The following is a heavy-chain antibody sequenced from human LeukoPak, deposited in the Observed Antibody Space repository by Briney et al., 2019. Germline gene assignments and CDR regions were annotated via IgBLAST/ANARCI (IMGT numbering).Heavy chain of an antibody. CDR1: GFTFSSYA. Sequence: GGSLRLSCAASGFTFSSYAMNWVREAPGKGLEWVSYISSSGSTIYYADSVKGRFTISRDNAKNSLYLQMNSLRAEDTAVYYCASGGSYYPCDYWGQGTLVTVSS. J-gene: IGHJ4*02. V-gene: IGHV3-48*03. D-gene: IGHD3-10*01. CDR2: ISSSGSTI. CDR3: ASGGSYYPCDY.